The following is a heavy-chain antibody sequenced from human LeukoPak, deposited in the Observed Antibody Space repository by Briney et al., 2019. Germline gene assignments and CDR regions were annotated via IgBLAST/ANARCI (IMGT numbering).Heavy chain of an antibody. CDR2: ISGSGGDT. CDR1: GFTFSSYA. V-gene: IGHV3-23*01. Sequence: GGSLRLSCAASGFTFSSYAMSWVRQAPAKGLEWVSAISGSGGDTYYADSVKGRFSISRDNSWNTLYLQMNSLRAEDTAVYYCVKLAGYCTSRTCWYFEYWGQGTLVTVSS. J-gene: IGHJ4*02. CDR3: VKLAGYCTSRTCWYFEY. D-gene: IGHD2-8*01.